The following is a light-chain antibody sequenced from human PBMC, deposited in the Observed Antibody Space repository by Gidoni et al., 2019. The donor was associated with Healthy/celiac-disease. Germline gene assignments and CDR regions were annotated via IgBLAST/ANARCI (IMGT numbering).Light chain of an antibody. CDR3: QQYSSSLYT. J-gene: IGKJ2*01. CDR1: QCVSSSY. CDR2: GAS. Sequence: ELVLPRPPGTLSLSPGDRATLSCRASQCVSSSYLAWYQQKPGQAPRLLIYGASSRATGIPDRFSGSGSGTDFTLTISRLEPEDFAVYYCQQYSSSLYTFGQGTKLEIK. V-gene: IGKV3-20*01.